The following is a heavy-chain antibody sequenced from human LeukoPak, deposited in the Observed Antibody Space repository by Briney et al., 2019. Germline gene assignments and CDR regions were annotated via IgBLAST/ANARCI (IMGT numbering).Heavy chain of an antibody. CDR2: INSNGGST. J-gene: IGHJ4*02. CDR1: GFTFSYAW. D-gene: IGHD3-22*01. V-gene: IGHV3-64D*09. CDR3: VNVYSSGYYRRPGDY. Sequence: PGGSLRLSCAASGFTFSYAWMSWVRQAPGKGLEYVSAINSNGGSTDYADSVRGRFTISRDNSKNTLYLQMSSLTTEDTAVYYCVNVYSSGYYRRPGDYWGQGTLVTVSS.